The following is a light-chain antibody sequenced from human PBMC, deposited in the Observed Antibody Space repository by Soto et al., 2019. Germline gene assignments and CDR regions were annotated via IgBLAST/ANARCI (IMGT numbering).Light chain of an antibody. CDR1: PSVPNY. J-gene: IGKJ5*01. V-gene: IGKV3-11*01. Sequence: EIALTQSPATLSLSPGERATLSCRASPSVPNYVAWYQQKPGQAPRLLIYGAFNRATGIPARFSGSGSGADFTLTISSLEPEDFAIYYCQLYGISPHFGQGTRLEIK. CDR3: QLYGISPH. CDR2: GAF.